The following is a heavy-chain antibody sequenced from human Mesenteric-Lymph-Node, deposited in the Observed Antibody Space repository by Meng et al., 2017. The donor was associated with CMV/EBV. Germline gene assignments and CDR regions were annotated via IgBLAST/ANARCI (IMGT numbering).Heavy chain of an antibody. J-gene: IGHJ6*02. CDR2: ISSSGRST. Sequence: GESLKISCAASRFTFSSYAMHWVRQAPGKGLEYVSAISSSGRSTFYADSVKGRFTISRDNSKNTLYLQMNSLRAEDTAVYYCAKDGLEWLFGMDVWGQGTTVTVSS. V-gene: IGHV3-64*02. CDR1: RFTFSSYA. D-gene: IGHD3-3*01. CDR3: AKDGLEWLFGMDV.